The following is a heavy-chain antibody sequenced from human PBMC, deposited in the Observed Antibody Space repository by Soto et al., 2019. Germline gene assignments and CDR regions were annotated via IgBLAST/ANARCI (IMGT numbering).Heavy chain of an antibody. CDR3: ARDKRTYYDFWSGYSDDENYYYYYMDV. V-gene: IGHV4-59*01. CDR1: GGSISSYY. Sequence: PSETLSLTCTVSGGSISSYYWSWLRQPPGKGLEWIGYIYYSGSTNYNPSLKSRVTISVDTSKNQFSLKLSSVTAADTAVYYCARDKRTYYDFWSGYSDDENYYYYYMDVWGKGTTVTVSS. D-gene: IGHD3-3*01. J-gene: IGHJ6*03. CDR2: IYYSGST.